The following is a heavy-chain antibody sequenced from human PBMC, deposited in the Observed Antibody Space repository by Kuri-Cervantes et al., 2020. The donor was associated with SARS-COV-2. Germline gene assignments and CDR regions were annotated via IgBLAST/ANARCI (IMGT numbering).Heavy chain of an antibody. CDR1: GGSISRYY. J-gene: IGHJ5*02. D-gene: IGHD3-3*01. CDR3: ARGRAQITIFGVSSMDWFDP. Sequence: GSLRLSCSVSGGSISRYYWSWIRKPAGKGLEWIGRIYTSGSTNYNPSLKSRVTMSVDTSKNQFSLKLSSVTAADTAVYYCARGRAQITIFGVSSMDWFDPWGQGTLVTVSS. V-gene: IGHV4-4*07. CDR2: IYTSGST.